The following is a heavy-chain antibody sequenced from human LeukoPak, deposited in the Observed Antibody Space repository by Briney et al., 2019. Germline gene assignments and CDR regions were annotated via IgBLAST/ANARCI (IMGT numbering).Heavy chain of an antibody. D-gene: IGHD6-19*01. Sequence: ASVKVSCKASGYTFTDYWIYWVRQAPGQGPEWMGWMNPNSGATNYAQKFQGRVTMTRDTSISTAYMELSSLRSDDTAVYYCARGSSAWYHDYWGQGTLVTVSS. V-gene: IGHV1-2*02. CDR1: GYTFTDYW. J-gene: IGHJ4*02. CDR2: MNPNSGAT. CDR3: ARGSSAWYHDY.